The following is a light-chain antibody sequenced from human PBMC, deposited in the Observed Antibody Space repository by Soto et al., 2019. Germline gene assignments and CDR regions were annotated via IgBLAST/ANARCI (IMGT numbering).Light chain of an antibody. CDR3: QQYNNWPLYT. CDR2: DAS. Sequence: EIVMTQSPGTLSVSPGERATLSCRASQSVGGNLACYHQKPGRDPRILIYDASTRATDIPARFSGSGSGTEFTLTISSLQSEDFALYYCQQYNNWPLYTFGQGTKLEIK. J-gene: IGKJ2*01. V-gene: IGKV3-15*01. CDR1: QSVGGN.